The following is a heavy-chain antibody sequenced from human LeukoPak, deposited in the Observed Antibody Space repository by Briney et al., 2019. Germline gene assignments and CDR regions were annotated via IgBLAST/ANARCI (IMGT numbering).Heavy chain of an antibody. V-gene: IGHV3-53*01. Sequence: PGGSLRLSCAASGVSVSSNYMSWVRQAPGKGLEWVSVIYSGGSTYYADSVKGRFTNSRDNSKNTLYLQMNSLRAEDTAVYYCARDPYDFWSGTPQGYFDYWGQGTLVTVSS. J-gene: IGHJ4*02. CDR1: GVSVSSNY. CDR2: IYSGGST. CDR3: ARDPYDFWSGTPQGYFDY. D-gene: IGHD3-3*01.